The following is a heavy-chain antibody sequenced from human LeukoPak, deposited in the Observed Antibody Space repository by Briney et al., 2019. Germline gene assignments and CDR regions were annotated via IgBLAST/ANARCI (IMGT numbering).Heavy chain of an antibody. V-gene: IGHV3-7*03. CDR3: ARTNLFDY. J-gene: IGHJ4*02. Sequence: PGGSLRLSCVVSGFSLSGFWMSWVRQAPGKGLGCVATIKYDGSEKYYVDSVKGRFTISRDNTKNSLFLQMNSLRAEDTATYYCARTNLFDYWGQGTLVTVSS. CDR2: IKYDGSEK. CDR1: GFSLSGFW.